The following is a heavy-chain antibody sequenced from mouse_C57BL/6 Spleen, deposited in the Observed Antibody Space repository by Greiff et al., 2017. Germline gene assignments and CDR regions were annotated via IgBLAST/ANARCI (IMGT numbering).Heavy chain of an antibody. J-gene: IGHJ2*01. CDR2: IRSKSNNYAT. Sequence: VQLKESGGGLVQPKGSLKLSCAASGFSFNTYAMNWVRQAPGKGLEWVARIRSKSNNYATYYADSVKDRFTISREDSESILYLQMNNLKTEDTAMYYCVGDYDYWGQGTTLTVSS. V-gene: IGHV10-1*01. CDR1: GFSFNTYA. D-gene: IGHD2-4*01. CDR3: VGDYDY.